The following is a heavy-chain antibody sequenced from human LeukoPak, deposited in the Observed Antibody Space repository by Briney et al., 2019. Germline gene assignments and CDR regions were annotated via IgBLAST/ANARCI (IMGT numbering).Heavy chain of an antibody. CDR3: ARGNDSTGYYRVRDYFDY. Sequence: SGTLSLTCAVSGGSISSSNWWSWVRQPPGKGLEWIGEIYHSGSTYYNPSLKSRVTISVDKSKNQFSLKLSSVTAADTAVYYCARGNDSTGYYRVRDYFDYWGQGTLVTVSS. V-gene: IGHV4-4*02. D-gene: IGHD3-9*01. CDR1: GGSISSSNW. CDR2: IYHSGST. J-gene: IGHJ4*02.